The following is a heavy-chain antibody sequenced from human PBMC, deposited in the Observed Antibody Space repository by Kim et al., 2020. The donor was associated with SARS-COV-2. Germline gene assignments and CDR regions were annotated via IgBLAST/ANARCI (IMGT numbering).Heavy chain of an antibody. CDR3: ARADEYGRVYYYGMDV. Sequence: GGSLRLSCAASGFTFSSYSMNWVRQAPGKGLEWVSYISSSSSTIYYADSVKGRFTISRDNAKNSLYLQMNSLRDEDTAVYYCARADEYGRVYYYGMDVWGQGTTVTVSS. CDR2: ISSSSSTI. J-gene: IGHJ6*02. CDR1: GFTFSSYS. D-gene: IGHD4-17*01. V-gene: IGHV3-48*02.